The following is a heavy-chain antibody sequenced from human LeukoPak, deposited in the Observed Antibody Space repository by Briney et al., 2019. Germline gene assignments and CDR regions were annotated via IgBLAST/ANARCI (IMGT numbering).Heavy chain of an antibody. CDR2: IYPGDSDT. V-gene: IGHV5-51*01. J-gene: IGHJ4*02. CDR1: GYSFTSYW. CDR3: AKIDRQYCSRSSCYALDY. D-gene: IGHD2-2*01. Sequence: GESLKISCKGSGYSFTSYWIGWVRQMPGKGLEWMGIIYPGDSDTRYSPSFQGQVTISVDRSISTAYLQWSSLKASDTAIYYCAKIDRQYCSRSSCYALDYWGQGTQVTVSS.